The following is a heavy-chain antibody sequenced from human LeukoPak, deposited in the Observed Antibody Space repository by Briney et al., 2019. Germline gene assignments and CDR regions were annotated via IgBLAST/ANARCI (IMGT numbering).Heavy chain of an antibody. CDR1: GYTFTSYD. J-gene: IGHJ4*02. D-gene: IGHD2/OR15-2a*01. CDR2: MNPNSGDT. CDR3: ARGLEDYTTTTYPLLKY. Sequence: ASVKVSCKASGYTFTSYDFNWLRQATGQGLEWMGWMNPNSGDTGYARKFQGRVTLTRNPSISTAYMELSSLRSDDTAVYYCARGLEDYTTTTYPLLKYWGQGTLVTVSS. V-gene: IGHV1-8*01.